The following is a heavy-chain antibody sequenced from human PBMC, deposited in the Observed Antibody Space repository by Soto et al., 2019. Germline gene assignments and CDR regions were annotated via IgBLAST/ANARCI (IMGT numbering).Heavy chain of an antibody. J-gene: IGHJ6*02. CDR2: IIPVFGTP. Sequence: QVQLVQSGAEVKKPGSSVKVSCKASGGSLSNYGISWVRQAPGQGLEWMGAIIPVFGTPNYAQKFQDRVTITAHESTTTVYMEGRSLTSEDTAVYYCARGDATKIVVTTYYAMDVWGQGTTVTVSS. V-gene: IGHV1-69*12. CDR1: GGSLSNYG. CDR3: ARGDATKIVVTTYYAMDV. D-gene: IGHD3-22*01.